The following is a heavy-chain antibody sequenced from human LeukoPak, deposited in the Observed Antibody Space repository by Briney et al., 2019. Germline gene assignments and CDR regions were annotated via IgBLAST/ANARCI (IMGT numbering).Heavy chain of an antibody. CDR2: IYSGGST. CDR1: GFTVSSNY. Sequence: GGSLRLSCAASGFTVSSNYMSWVRQAPGKGLEWVSVIYSGGSTYYADSVKGRFTISRDNSKNTLYLQMNSLRAEDTAVYYCARGSRLYCSGGSCHHFDYWGQGTLVTVSS. J-gene: IGHJ4*02. V-gene: IGHV3-66*01. CDR3: ARGSRLYCSGGSCHHFDY. D-gene: IGHD2-15*01.